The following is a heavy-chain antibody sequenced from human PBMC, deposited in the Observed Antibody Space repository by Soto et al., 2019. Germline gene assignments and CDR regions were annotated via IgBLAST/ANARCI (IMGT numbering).Heavy chain of an antibody. CDR3: ARQGFRPLHRLIDV. Sequence: SETLSLTCAVYGGSFSGYYWSWIRQPPGKGLEWIGEINHSGSTNYNPSLKSRVTISVDTSKNQFSLKLTSVTATDTGVYYCARQGFRPLHRLIDVSDPGTTVTVSS. CDR2: INHSGST. CDR1: GGSFSGYY. J-gene: IGHJ6*02. D-gene: IGHD1-26*01. V-gene: IGHV4-34*01.